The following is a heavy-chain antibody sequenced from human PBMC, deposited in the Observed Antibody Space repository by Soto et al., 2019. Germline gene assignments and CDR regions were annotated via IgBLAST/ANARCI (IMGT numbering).Heavy chain of an antibody. CDR3: ALQYTSSWYLL. CDR2: ISYDGSQK. V-gene: IGHV3-30*03. Sequence: QVQLVESGGGVVQPGRSLRLSCAVSGFTFSSYGMHWVRQAPGKGLERVALISYDGSQKYYADSVKGRFTISRDNSKNTLYLQMNSLRAEDTAVYYCALQYTSSWYLLWGQGTLVTVSS. CDR1: GFTFSSYG. D-gene: IGHD6-13*01. J-gene: IGHJ4*02.